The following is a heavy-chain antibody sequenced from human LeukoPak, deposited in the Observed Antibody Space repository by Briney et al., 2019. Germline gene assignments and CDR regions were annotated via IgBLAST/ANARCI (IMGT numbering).Heavy chain of an antibody. J-gene: IGHJ4*02. V-gene: IGHV3-48*03. D-gene: IGHD5-12*01. Sequence: GRSLRLSCAASGFTFSSYEMNWVRQAPGKGLEWVSYISSSGSTIYYADSVKGRFTISRDNAKNSLYLQMNSLRAEDTAVYYCAREEDGGYSGLNWGQGTLVTVSS. CDR3: AREEDGGYSGLN. CDR2: ISSSGSTI. CDR1: GFTFSSYE.